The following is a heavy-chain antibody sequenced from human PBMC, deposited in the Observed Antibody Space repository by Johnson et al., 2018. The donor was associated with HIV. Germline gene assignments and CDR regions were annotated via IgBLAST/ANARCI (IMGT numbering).Heavy chain of an antibody. V-gene: IGHV3-33*03. CDR2: ISYDGYKT. J-gene: IGHJ3*02. Sequence: QVQLVESGGGVVQPGRFLRLSCAASGFSFSGYGMHWVRQAPGKGLEWVAIISYDGYKTYYGHSVKGRFTISRDNSRNTMYLQMNSLRAEDTAVYYCATDIRRWFRELYAVHIWGQGTMVRVSS. CDR3: ATDIRRWFRELYAVHI. D-gene: IGHD3-10*01. CDR1: GFSFSGYG.